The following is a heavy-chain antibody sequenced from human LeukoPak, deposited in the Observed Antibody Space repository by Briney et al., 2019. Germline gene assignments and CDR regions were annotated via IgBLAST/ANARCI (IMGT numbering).Heavy chain of an antibody. CDR2: IKQDGSVK. CDR1: GFTFSSYW. CDR3: ASFLGATFFDH. Sequence: GGSLRLSCAASGFTFSSYWMSWVRQAPGMGLQWVANIKQDGSVKTYVDSVKGRFTISRDNAKNSLYLQMNSLRGEDTAVYYCASFLGATFFDHWGQGTLVSVSS. V-gene: IGHV3-7*01. J-gene: IGHJ4*02. D-gene: IGHD1-26*01.